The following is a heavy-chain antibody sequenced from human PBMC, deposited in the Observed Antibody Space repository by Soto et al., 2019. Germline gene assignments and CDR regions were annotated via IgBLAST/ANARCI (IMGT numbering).Heavy chain of an antibody. CDR1: GYTFTGYY. J-gene: IGHJ4*02. D-gene: IGHD3-10*01. CDR2: INPNSGGT. Sequence: ASVKVSCKASGYTFTGYYMHWVRQAPGQGLEWMGWINPNSGGTNYAQKFQGWVTMTRDTAISTAYMELSRLRSDDTAVYYCARESTMVRGVIIDYWGQGTLVNVSS. CDR3: ARESTMVRGVIIDY. V-gene: IGHV1-2*04.